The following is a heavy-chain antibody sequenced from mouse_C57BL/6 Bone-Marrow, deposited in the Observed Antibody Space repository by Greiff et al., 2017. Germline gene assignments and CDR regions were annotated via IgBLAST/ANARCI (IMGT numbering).Heavy chain of an antibody. Sequence: VQLQQSGAELVRPGASVTLSCKASGYTFTDYEMHWVKQTPVHGLAWIGAIDPETGGTAYNQKFKGKAILTADKSSSTAYMELRSLTSEDSAVYYCTRTYYSRDDWGQGTSVTVSS. J-gene: IGHJ4*01. CDR1: GYTFTDYE. CDR3: TRTYYSRDD. CDR2: IDPETGGT. V-gene: IGHV1-15*01.